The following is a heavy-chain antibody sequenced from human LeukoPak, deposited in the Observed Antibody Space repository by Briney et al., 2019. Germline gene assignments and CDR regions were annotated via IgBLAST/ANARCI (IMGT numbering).Heavy chain of an antibody. CDR1: GFTVRSNY. J-gene: IGHJ4*02. V-gene: IGHV3-53*01. Sequence: GGSLRLSCSASGFTVRSNYMSWVRQAPGKGLEWVSVIYGGGSTYYADSVKGRFTISRDNSKNTLYLQVDSLRVEDTAVYYCASRGNNFGIRRFDYWGQGTLVTVSS. CDR3: ASRGNNFGIRRFDY. CDR2: IYGGGST. D-gene: IGHD5-18*01.